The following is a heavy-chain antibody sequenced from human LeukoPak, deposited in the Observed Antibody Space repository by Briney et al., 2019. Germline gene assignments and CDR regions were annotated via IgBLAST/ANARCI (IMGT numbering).Heavy chain of an antibody. Sequence: GGSLRLSCAASGFTFSSYSMNWVRQAPGKGLEWVSYISSSSSTIYYADSVKGRFTISRDNAKNSLYLQMNSLRAEDTAVYYCARDPPLYSSSWYFDYWGQGTLVTVSS. D-gene: IGHD6-13*01. CDR1: GFTFSSYS. J-gene: IGHJ4*02. CDR2: ISSSSSTI. CDR3: ARDPPLYSSSWYFDY. V-gene: IGHV3-48*04.